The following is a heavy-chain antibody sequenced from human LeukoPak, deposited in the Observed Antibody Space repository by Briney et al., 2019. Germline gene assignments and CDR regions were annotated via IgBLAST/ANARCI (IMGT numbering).Heavy chain of an antibody. V-gene: IGHV3-21*01. J-gene: IGHJ4*02. CDR1: GFTFSNYS. D-gene: IGHD6-13*01. CDR2: ISSSSSYI. Sequence: GGSLRPSCAASGFTFSNYSMNWVRQAPGKGLEWVSSISSSSSYIYYADSVKGRFTISRDNAKNSLYLQMNSLRAEDTAVYYCVIAAAGRATDYWGQGTLVTVSS. CDR3: VIAAAGRATDY.